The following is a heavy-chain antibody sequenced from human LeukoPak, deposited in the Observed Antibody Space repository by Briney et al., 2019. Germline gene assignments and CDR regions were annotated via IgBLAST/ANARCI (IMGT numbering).Heavy chain of an antibody. Sequence: GGSLRLSCAASGFTFHQYAIHWVRQVPGKGLEWVSGISWNSGSIGYADSVRGRFTISRDNAKNSVYLQMNSLRAEDTAVYYCAKHCRGYSGRAAFDIWGQGTMVTVSS. D-gene: IGHD6-13*01. CDR2: ISWNSGSI. CDR3: AKHCRGYSGRAAFDI. V-gene: IGHV3-9*01. CDR1: GFTFHQYA. J-gene: IGHJ3*02.